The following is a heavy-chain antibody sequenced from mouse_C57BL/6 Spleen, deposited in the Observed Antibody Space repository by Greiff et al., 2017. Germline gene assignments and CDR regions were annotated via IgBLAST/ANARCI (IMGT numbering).Heavy chain of an antibody. D-gene: IGHD1-1*01. CDR2: IYPSDSET. CDR3: AMGYGSSYGY. V-gene: IGHV1-61*01. Sequence: QVQLQQPGAELVRPGSSVKLSCKASGYTFTSYWMDWVKQRPGQGLEWIGNIYPSDSETHYNQKFKDKATLTVDKSSSTAYMQLSSLTSEDSAVYYCAMGYGSSYGYWGQGTTLTVSS. CDR1: GYTFTSYW. J-gene: IGHJ2*01.